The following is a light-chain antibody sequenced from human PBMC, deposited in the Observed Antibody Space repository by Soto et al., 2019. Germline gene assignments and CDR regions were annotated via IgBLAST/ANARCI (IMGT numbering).Light chain of an antibody. CDR1: QSISNW. CDR2: HAS. Sequence: DIQMTQSPSTLPASVGDRVTITCWASQSISNWLAWYQQKPGTAPKLLSYHASSLESGVPSRFRGSGSETDFTLTITRLKHEDFATYYCQQSYTTPRTFGQGTKVDI. V-gene: IGKV1-39*01. J-gene: IGKJ1*01. CDR3: QQSYTTPRT.